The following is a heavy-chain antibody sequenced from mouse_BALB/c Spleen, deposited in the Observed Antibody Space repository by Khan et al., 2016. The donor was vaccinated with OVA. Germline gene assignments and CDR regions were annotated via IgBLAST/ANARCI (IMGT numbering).Heavy chain of an antibody. J-gene: IGHJ4*01. V-gene: IGHV2-6-7*01. CDR2: IWGDGRT. CDR3: ARRVYYYGSRTMDY. D-gene: IGHD1-1*01. CDR1: GFSLTGYG. Sequence: QVQLQQSGPGLVAPSQSLSITCTVSGFSLTGYGVNWVRQPPGKGLEWLGMIWGDGRTDYNSALKSRLSISKDNSKSQVFLKMNSLQTDDTARYYWARRVYYYGSRTMDYGSQGTSVTVSS.